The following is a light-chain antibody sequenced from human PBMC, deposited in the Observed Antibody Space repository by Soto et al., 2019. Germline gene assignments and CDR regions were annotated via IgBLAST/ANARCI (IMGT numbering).Light chain of an antibody. CDR1: QSVSTY. V-gene: IGKV3-11*01. CDR2: DAS. J-gene: IGKJ1*01. Sequence: EVVLTQSPATLSLSPGERATLSCRASQSVSTYLAWYQQKPGQAPRLLIYDASIRATGIPARFSGSGSGTDFTLTISSLEPEDSAVYFCQQRGEWPPWTSGLGTKVEIK. CDR3: QQRGEWPPWT.